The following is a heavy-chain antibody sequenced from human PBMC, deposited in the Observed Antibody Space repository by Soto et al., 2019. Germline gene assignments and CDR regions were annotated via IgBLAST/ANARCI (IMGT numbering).Heavy chain of an antibody. CDR2: IIPIFGTA. J-gene: IGHJ6*02. CDR3: ARHPVSGSYAYYYGMDV. CDR1: GGTSNSYA. Sequence: QVQPVQSGAEVKKPGSSVKVSCKASGGTSNSYAISWVRQAPGQGLEWMGGIIPIFGTADYAQKFQGRVTITADESTSTAYMELSSLRSEDTAVYYCARHPVSGSYAYYYGMDVWGQGTTVTVSS. V-gene: IGHV1-69*12. D-gene: IGHD1-26*01.